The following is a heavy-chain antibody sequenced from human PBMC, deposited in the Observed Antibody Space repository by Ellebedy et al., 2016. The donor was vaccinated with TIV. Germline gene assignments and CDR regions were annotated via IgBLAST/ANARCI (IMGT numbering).Heavy chain of an antibody. Sequence: MPSETLSLTCTVSGGSISSSSFYWGWIRQPPGTGREWIGSMHYSGSTYYNPSLQSRVTISVDTSKSQFSLKMTSVTAADTAVYYCARTGCGGDCYVDWGQGSLVTVSS. D-gene: IGHD2-21*02. CDR3: ARTGCGGDCYVD. CDR2: MHYSGST. J-gene: IGHJ4*02. CDR1: GGSISSSSFY. V-gene: IGHV4-39*01.